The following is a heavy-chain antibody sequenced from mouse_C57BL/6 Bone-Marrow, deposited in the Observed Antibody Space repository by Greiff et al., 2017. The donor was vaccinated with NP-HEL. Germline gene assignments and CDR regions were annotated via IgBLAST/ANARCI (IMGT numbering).Heavy chain of an antibody. V-gene: IGHV1-55*01. CDR1: GYTFTSYW. CDR3: ARFPLITTFFDY. J-gene: IGHJ2*01. D-gene: IGHD1-1*01. CDR2: IYPGSGST. Sequence: QVQLQQPGAELVKPGASVKMSCKASGYTFTSYWITWVKQRPGQGLEWIGDIYPGSGSTNYNEKFKSKATLTVDTSSSTAYMQLSSLTSEDSAVYYCARFPLITTFFDYWGQGTTLTVSS.